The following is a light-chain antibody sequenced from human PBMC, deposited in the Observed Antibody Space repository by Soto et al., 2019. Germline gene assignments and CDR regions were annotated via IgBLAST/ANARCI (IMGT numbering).Light chain of an antibody. CDR3: QQYGTLIT. V-gene: IGKV3-20*01. CDR2: GAS. CDR1: QSVSNNY. J-gene: IGKJ5*01. Sequence: VLTQSPGTLSLSPGERATLSCRASQSVSNNYLAWYQQKPGQAPRLLIYGASSRATGIPDRFAGSGSGTDFTLTITRLEPEDSAVYYCQQYGTLITFGQGTRLEIK.